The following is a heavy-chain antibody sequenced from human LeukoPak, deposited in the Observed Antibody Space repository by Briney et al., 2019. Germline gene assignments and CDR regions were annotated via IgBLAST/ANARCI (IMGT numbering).Heavy chain of an antibody. V-gene: IGHV1-18*01. CDR3: ARGYYDYVWGSYPHDY. D-gene: IGHD3-16*02. J-gene: IGHJ4*02. CDR2: ISAYNGNT. Sequence: GASVKVSCKASGYTFTSYGISWVLQAPGQGLEWMGRISAYNGNTNYAQKLQGRVTMTTDTSTSTAYMELRSLRSDDTAVYYCARGYYDYVWGSYPHDYWGQGTLVTVSS. CDR1: GYTFTSYG.